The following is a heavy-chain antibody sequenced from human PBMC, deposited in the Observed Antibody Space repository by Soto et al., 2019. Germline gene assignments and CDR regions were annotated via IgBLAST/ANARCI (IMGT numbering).Heavy chain of an antibody. D-gene: IGHD2-15*01. V-gene: IGHV1-46*01. Sequence: QVQLVQSGAEVKRPGASVKVSSKASGYTFTTYYMHWVRQAPGQGLECLGIINPNGGSTTYAQKFQGRVTMTRDTSTSTVYLELSSLRSEDTAVYYCARAGYCSGGTCFHGNCDYWGQGTLVTVSA. CDR3: ARAGYCSGGTCFHGNCDY. CDR1: GYTFTTYY. J-gene: IGHJ4*02. CDR2: INPNGGST.